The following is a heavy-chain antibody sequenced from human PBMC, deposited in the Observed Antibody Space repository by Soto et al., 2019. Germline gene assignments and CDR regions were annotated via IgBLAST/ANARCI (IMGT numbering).Heavy chain of an antibody. Sequence: PSETLSLTCTVSGDSISSGDYYWSWIRQPPGKGLEWIGCIYYSGSTNYNPSLKSRVTISVDTSKNQFSLKLSSVTAADTAMYYCARRYGGNFDYWGQGTLVTVSS. CDR1: GDSISSGDYY. CDR2: IYYSGST. CDR3: ARRYGGNFDY. V-gene: IGHV4-61*08. J-gene: IGHJ4*02. D-gene: IGHD3-16*01.